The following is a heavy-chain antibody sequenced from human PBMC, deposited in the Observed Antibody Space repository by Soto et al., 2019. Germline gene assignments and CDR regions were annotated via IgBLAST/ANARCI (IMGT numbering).Heavy chain of an antibody. Sequence: EVQLVESGGGSVQTGGSLRISCAASGFTFGSYWMDWVRQAPGKGLVWVSRINGDGRSTTYADSVKGRFTISRDNSKDTVFLHMNNLRPEDTAFYYCAKIPSRGMIFGAGSWGQGTLVTVSS. J-gene: IGHJ5*02. CDR2: INGDGRST. CDR3: AKIPSRGMIFGAGS. D-gene: IGHD3-3*01. V-gene: IGHV3-74*01. CDR1: GFTFGSYW.